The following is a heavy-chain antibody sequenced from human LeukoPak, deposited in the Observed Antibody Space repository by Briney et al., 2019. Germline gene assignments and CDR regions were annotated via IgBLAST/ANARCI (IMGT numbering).Heavy chain of an antibody. J-gene: IGHJ4*02. V-gene: IGHV4-4*02. Sequence: SETLSLTCAVSGGSISSSNWWSWVRQPPGEGLEWIGEIYHNGSTNYNPSLKSRVTISVDKSKNQFSLKLSSVTAADTAVYYCARDYMVRGVIGVTWGQGTLVTVSS. CDR2: IYHNGST. CDR1: GGSISSSNW. CDR3: ARDYMVRGVIGVT. D-gene: IGHD3-10*01.